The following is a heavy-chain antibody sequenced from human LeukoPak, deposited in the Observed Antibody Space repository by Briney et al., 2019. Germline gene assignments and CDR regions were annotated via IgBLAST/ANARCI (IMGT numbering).Heavy chain of an antibody. J-gene: IGHJ6*03. CDR1: SGSISSYY. CDR2: IHQSGDT. Sequence: PSQTLSLTCTVSSGSISSYYWSWIRQPAGKGREWIGDIHQSGDTNYNASHKSRGTISVGTSKNHFSLNLTSMTAADAAVDYCGRGLLTNYSRRYLYYYMDVWGTGTAVIVSS. V-gene: IGHV4-4*07. D-gene: IGHD1-1*01. CDR3: GRGLLTNYSRRYLYYYMDV.